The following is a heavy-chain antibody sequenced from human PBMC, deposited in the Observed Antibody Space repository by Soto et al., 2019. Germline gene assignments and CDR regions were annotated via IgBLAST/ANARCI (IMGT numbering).Heavy chain of an antibody. D-gene: IGHD5-18*01. CDR2: INPSGGST. CDR3: ARDQTAMVYYYYGMDV. V-gene: IGHV1-46*01. J-gene: IGHJ6*02. CDR1: GYTFTSYY. Sequence: ASVQVSCTASGYTFTSYYMHWVRQAPGQGLEWMGIINPSGGSTSYAQKFQGRVTMTRDTSTSTVYMELSSLRSEDTAVYYCARDQTAMVYYYYGMDVWGQGTTVTVSS.